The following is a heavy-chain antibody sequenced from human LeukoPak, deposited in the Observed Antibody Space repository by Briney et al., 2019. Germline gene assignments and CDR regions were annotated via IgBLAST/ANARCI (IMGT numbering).Heavy chain of an antibody. J-gene: IGHJ1*01. Sequence: PGGSLRLSCVASGFTFSTYSMNWVRQAPGKGLEWVSSISSSSSYIYYADSVRGRFTISRDNAKNSLYLQMNSLRAEDTAVYYSSLEGSSWYRYFQHWGQGTLVTVSS. CDR3: SLEGSSWYRYFQH. CDR2: ISSSSSYI. CDR1: GFTFSTYS. D-gene: IGHD6-13*01. V-gene: IGHV3-21*04.